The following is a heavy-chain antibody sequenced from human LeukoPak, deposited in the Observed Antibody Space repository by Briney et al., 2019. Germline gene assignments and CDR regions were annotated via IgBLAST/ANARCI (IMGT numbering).Heavy chain of an antibody. J-gene: IGHJ4*02. CDR1: GFSFSSNY. CDR2: FYSGGST. V-gene: IGHV3-66*02. D-gene: IGHD2-15*01. CDR3: ARETSTQCSGGSCFFDY. Sequence: GGSLRLSCAASGFSFSSNYMSWVRQAPGKGLEWVSVFYSGGSTYYADSVKGRFTISRDTSKNTLYLQMNSLRVEDTAVYYCARETSTQCSGGSCFFDYWGQGTLVTVSS.